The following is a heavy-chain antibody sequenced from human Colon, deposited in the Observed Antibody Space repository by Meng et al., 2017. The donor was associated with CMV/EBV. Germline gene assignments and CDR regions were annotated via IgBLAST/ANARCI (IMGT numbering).Heavy chain of an antibody. Sequence: GFTVRGAWMTWVRQAPGKGRELVGRIKSRVDGETTHYAAPLQGRFTISRDDSRNTLYLEMNSLKTDDTAVYYCAADVPTQGVGEIDYWGQGTLVTVSS. CDR2: IKSRVDGETT. CDR3: AADVPTQGVGEIDY. D-gene: IGHD1-26*01. V-gene: IGHV3-15*01. CDR1: GFTVRGAW. J-gene: IGHJ4*02.